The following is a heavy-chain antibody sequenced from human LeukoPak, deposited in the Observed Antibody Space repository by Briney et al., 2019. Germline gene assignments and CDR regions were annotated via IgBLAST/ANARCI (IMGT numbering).Heavy chain of an antibody. Sequence: GGSLRLSCEASGLTFSNYGMSWVRQAPGKGLQWVSAITGDGTTTYYADSVKGRFTISRDNSKNMLYLQMSSLRAEDTAVCYCAKMHGYFDYWGQGALVPVSS. CDR1: GLTFSNYG. CDR3: AKMHGYFDY. CDR2: ITGDGTTT. J-gene: IGHJ4*02. V-gene: IGHV3-23*01.